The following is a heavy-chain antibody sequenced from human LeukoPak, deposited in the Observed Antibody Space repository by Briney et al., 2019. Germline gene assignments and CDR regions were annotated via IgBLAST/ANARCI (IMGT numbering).Heavy chain of an antibody. CDR2: ISDDGSKK. J-gene: IGHJ4*02. V-gene: IGHV3-30*03. Sequence: GGSLRLSCAASGFTFSSYGMHWVRQAPGKGLEWVALISDDGSKKYYAESVKGRFAISRDDSKNTLFVQMNSLRTEDTAVYYCAREASTPGDYWGQGTLVTVSS. CDR1: GFTFSSYG. CDR3: AREASTPGDY. D-gene: IGHD2-15*01.